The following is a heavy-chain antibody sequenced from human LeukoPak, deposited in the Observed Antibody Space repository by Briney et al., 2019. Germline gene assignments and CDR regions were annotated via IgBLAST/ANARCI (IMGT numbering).Heavy chain of an antibody. CDR1: GGSFSGYY. D-gene: IGHD2-2*03. V-gene: IGHV4-34*01. CDR2: INHSGST. J-gene: IGHJ5*02. Sequence: SETLSLTCAVYGGSFSGYYWSWIRQPPGKGLELSGEINHSGSTNYNPSLKSRVTISVDTSKNQFSLKLSSVTAADTAVYYCARGSFGYCSSTSCYGGIRWFDHWGQGTLVTVSS. CDR3: ARGSFGYCSSTSCYGGIRWFDH.